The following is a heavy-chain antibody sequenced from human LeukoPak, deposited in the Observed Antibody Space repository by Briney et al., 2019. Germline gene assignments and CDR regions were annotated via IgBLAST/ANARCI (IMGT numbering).Heavy chain of an antibody. J-gene: IGHJ4*02. D-gene: IGHD2-15*01. CDR3: ARRGYCSGGSCYEAYYFDY. CDR2: INWNGGST. CDR1: GFTFDDYG. Sequence: GGSLRLSCAASGFTFDDYGMSWVRQAPGKGLEWVSGINWNGGSTGYADSVKGRFTISRDNAKNSLYLQMNSLRAEDTALYYCARRGYCSGGSCYEAYYFDYWGQGTLVTVSS. V-gene: IGHV3-20*04.